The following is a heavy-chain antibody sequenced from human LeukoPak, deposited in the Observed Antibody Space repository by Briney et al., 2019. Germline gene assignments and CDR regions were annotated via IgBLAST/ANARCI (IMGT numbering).Heavy chain of an antibody. V-gene: IGHV1-2*02. D-gene: IGHD2-21*01. Sequence: ASGKVSCMASGYTFTGYYMHWVRQAPGQGLEWMGWINPYSGGTNYAQKLQGRVTMTRDTSISTAYMELSRLRSDDRAVYYCARAHIGNYLLIDYWGQGTLVTVSP. CDR2: INPYSGGT. CDR3: ARAHIGNYLLIDY. CDR1: GYTFTGYY. J-gene: IGHJ4*02.